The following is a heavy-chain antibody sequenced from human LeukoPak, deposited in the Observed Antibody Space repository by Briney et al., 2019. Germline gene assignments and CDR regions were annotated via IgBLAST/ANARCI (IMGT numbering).Heavy chain of an antibody. J-gene: IGHJ6*03. CDR1: GGSMTRYY. V-gene: IGHV4-59*01. Sequence: SETLSLTCTVSGGSMTRYYWNWIRQPPGKALEWIGYIYYSGDTMYNPSLKSRVTISVDTSKNQFSLKLSSVTAADTAVYYCARGGYSSSSWRYYYMDVWGKGTTVTVSS. CDR3: ARGGYSSSSWRYYYMDV. D-gene: IGHD6-6*01. CDR2: IYYSGDT.